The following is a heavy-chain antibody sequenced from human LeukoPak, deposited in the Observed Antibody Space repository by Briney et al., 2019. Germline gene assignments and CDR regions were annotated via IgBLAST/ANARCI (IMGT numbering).Heavy chain of an antibody. J-gene: IGHJ4*02. CDR1: GYIFTRYG. V-gene: IGHV1-18*01. Sequence: ASVEVCCKASGYIFTRYGIIWVRQAPGQGLQWMGWISAHNGNTNYAQKLQGRVTMTTDTSTSTVYMELRSLRYDDTAVYYCARDQTTLLLDYWGQGTLVTVSS. D-gene: IGHD4-11*01. CDR3: ARDQTTLLLDY. CDR2: ISAHNGNT.